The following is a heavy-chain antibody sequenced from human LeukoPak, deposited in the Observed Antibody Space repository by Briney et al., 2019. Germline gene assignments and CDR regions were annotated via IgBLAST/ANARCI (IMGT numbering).Heavy chain of an antibody. CDR3: ARDHHRRLYDSQARDTFDI. V-gene: IGHV3-11*04. CDR1: GFTFSDYY. CDR2: ISSNGISI. Sequence: GGSLRLSCAASGFTFSDYYMSWIRQAPGKGLEWVSYISSNGISIYYADSVKGRFTISRDNAKNSLYLQMNSLRAEDTAVYYCARDHHRRLYDSQARDTFDIWGQGTMVTVSS. D-gene: IGHD3-22*01. J-gene: IGHJ3*02.